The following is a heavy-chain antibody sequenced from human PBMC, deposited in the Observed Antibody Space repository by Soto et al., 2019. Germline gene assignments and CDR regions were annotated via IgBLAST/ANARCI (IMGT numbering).Heavy chain of an antibody. D-gene: IGHD2-8*02. CDR1: GASIKASTW. V-gene: IGHV4-4*02. J-gene: IGHJ4*02. Sequence: NPXESLSLPCDVSGASIKASTWSTWVRQSPGKGLEWIGEIYHNGRAFDNPSLKGRVTISIDKSNNQFSLNLTSVTAADTAVYYCARADSVLVAKGFDLWGQGTLVTVYS. CDR2: IYHNGRA. CDR3: ARADSVLVAKGFDL.